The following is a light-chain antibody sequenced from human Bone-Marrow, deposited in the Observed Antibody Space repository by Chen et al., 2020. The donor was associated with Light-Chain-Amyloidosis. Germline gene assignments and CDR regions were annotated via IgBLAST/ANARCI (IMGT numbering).Light chain of an antibody. V-gene: IGLV3-21*02. J-gene: IGLJ3*02. CDR3: QVWDRSSDRPV. Sequence: SYVLTQPSSVSVAPGQTATIACGGNNIGSTSVHWYQQTPGQAPLLVVYDDSDRTSGIPERLYGSNSGNTATLSRSRGEAGDEAVYYWQVWDRSSDRPVFGGGTKLTVL. CDR2: DDS. CDR1: NIGSTS.